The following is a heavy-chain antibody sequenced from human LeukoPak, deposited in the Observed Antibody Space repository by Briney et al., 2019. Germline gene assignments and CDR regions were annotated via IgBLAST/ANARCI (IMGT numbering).Heavy chain of an antibody. Sequence: ASVKVSCKASGYTFTSYGISWVRQAPGQGLEWMGWISAYNGNTNYAQKLQGRVTMTTDTSTSTAYMELRSLRSDDTTVYYRARERGYDFPVDYWGQGTLVTVSS. CDR3: ARERGYDFPVDY. CDR1: GYTFTSYG. D-gene: IGHD5-12*01. CDR2: ISAYNGNT. V-gene: IGHV1-18*01. J-gene: IGHJ4*02.